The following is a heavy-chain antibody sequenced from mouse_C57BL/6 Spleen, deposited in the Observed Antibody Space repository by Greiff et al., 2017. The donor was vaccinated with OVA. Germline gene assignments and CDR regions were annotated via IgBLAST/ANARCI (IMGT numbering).Heavy chain of an antibody. J-gene: IGHJ2*01. CDR3: ARSDYYGREYYFDD. CDR2: IDPSDSYT. CDR1: GYTFNSYW. D-gene: IGHD1-1*01. V-gene: IGHV1-69*01. Sequence: VQLQQPGAELVMPGASVKLSCKASGYTFNSYWMHWVKQRPGQGLEWIGEIDPSDSYTNYNQKFKGKSTLTVDKSSSPAYMQLSSLTSEDSAVYYGARSDYYGREYYFDDWGKGTTLTVSS.